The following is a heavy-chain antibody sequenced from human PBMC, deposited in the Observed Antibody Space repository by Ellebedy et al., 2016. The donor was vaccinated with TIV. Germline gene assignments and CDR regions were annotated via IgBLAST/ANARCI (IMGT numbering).Heavy chain of an antibody. J-gene: IGHJ6*02. CDR2: ISSSSSYI. Sequence: GESLKISXAASGFTFSTYSMNWVRQAPGKGLEWVSSISSSSSYIYYADSVKGRFTVSRDNTKNSLYLQMNSLRAEDRAVYYCARSGVEADTQLVGHYYYGMVVWGQGTTVTVSS. D-gene: IGHD6-13*01. CDR1: GFTFSTYS. V-gene: IGHV3-21*01. CDR3: ARSGVEADTQLVGHYYYGMVV.